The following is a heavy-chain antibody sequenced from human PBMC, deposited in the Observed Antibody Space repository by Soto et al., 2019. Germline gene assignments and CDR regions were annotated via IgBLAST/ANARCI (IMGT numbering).Heavy chain of an antibody. CDR3: ARDKASDDYVSGYYFDY. J-gene: IGHJ4*02. V-gene: IGHV3-48*02. CDR1: GFTFSSYS. D-gene: IGHD3-16*01. CDR2: ISSSSTI. Sequence: GGSLRLSCAASGFTFSSYSMNWVHQAPGKGLEWVSYISSSSTIYYADSVKGRFTISRDNAKNSLYLQMNSLRDEDTAVYYCARDKASDDYVSGYYFDYWGQGTLVTVSS.